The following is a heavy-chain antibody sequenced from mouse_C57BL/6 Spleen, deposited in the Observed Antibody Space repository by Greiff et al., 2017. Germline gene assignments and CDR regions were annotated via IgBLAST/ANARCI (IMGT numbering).Heavy chain of an antibody. V-gene: IGHV5-4*01. Sequence: EVQLQESGGGLVKPGGSLKLSCAASGFTFSSYAMSWVRQTPEKRLEWVATISDGGSYTYYPDNVKGRFTISRDNAKNNLYLQMSHLKSEDTAMYYCARVYYGNPFYAMDYWGQGTSVTVSS. CDR1: GFTFSSYA. CDR2: ISDGGSYT. J-gene: IGHJ4*01. CDR3: ARVYYGNPFYAMDY. D-gene: IGHD2-1*01.